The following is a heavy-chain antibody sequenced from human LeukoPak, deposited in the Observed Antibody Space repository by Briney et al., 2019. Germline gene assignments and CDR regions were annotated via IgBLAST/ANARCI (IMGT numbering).Heavy chain of an antibody. D-gene: IGHD3-10*01. CDR1: GYTFTSYG. V-gene: IGHV1-18*01. Sequence: ASVKVSCKASGYTFTSYGISWVRQAPGQGLEWMGWISAENGNTNYAQKLQGRVIMTTDTSTSTAYMELRSLRSDDTAVYYCARDGTKLAWFGELRITRYYYYMDVWGKGTTVTISS. CDR3: ARDGTKLAWFGELRITRYYYYMDV. J-gene: IGHJ6*03. CDR2: ISAENGNT.